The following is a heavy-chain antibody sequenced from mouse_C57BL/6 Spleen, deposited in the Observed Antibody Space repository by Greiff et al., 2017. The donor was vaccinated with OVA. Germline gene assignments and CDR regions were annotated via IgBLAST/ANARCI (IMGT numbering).Heavy chain of an antibody. V-gene: IGHV1-7*01. Sequence: QVQLKESGAELVKPGASVKLSCKASGYTFTSYWMHWVKQRPGRGLEWIGYINPNSGYTKYNEKFKDKATLTADKSSSTAYMQLSSLTYEDSAVSVYARGSSDGFAYWGQGTLVTVSA. J-gene: IGHJ3*01. CDR2: INPNSGYT. CDR1: GYTFTSYW. CDR3: ARGSSDGFAY.